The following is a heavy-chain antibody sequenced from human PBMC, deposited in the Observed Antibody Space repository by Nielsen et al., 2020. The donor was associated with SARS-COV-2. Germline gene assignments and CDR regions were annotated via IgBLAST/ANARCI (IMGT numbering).Heavy chain of an antibody. J-gene: IGHJ3*02. V-gene: IGHV3-30*03. CDR2: ISDDGINK. CDR3: ARGYSGSYYGAFDI. CDR1: GFTFRTYG. Sequence: GGSLRLSCAASGFTFRTYGMHWVRQAPGKGLGWVAVISDDGINKGYADSVKGRFTISRDNSKNTLYLQMNSLRAEDTAVYYCARGYSGSYYGAFDIWGQGTMVTVSS. D-gene: IGHD1-26*01.